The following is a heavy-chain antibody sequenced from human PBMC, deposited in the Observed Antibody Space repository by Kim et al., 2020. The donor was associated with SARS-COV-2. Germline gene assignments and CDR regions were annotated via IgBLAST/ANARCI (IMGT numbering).Heavy chain of an antibody. CDR1: GFTFSTYR. V-gene: IGHV3-48*02. Sequence: GGSLRLSCAASGFTFSTYRMHWVRQAPGKGLEWVSSISRTSNTIYYAHSVEGRFTISRDNAKNSLYLQMNSLRDEDTAVYYCARDLCSGYSGHYW. J-gene: IGHJ4*01. CDR3: ARDLCSGYSGHY. CDR2: ISRTSNTI. D-gene: IGHD2-15*01.